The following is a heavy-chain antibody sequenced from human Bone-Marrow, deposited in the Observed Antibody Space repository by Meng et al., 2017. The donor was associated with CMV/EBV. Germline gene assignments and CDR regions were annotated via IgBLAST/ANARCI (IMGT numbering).Heavy chain of an antibody. V-gene: IGHV3-53*01. Sequence: GESLKISCAASGFTVSSNYMSWVRQAPGKGLEWVSVIYSGGSTYYADSVKGRFTISRDNSMNTLYLQMNSLRAEDTAVYYCASSYSNYGYYYYGMDVWGQGTTVTVSS. D-gene: IGHD4-11*01. CDR3: ASSYSNYGYYYYGMDV. J-gene: IGHJ6*02. CDR2: IYSGGST. CDR1: GFTVSSNY.